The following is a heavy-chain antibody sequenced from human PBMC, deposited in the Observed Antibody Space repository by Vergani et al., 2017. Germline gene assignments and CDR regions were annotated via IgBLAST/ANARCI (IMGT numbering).Heavy chain of an antibody. J-gene: IGHJ3*02. Sequence: QVQLQQWGAGLLKPSETLSLTCAVYGGSFSGYYWSWIRQPPGKGLEWIGHIYYSGSTNYNPALKSRVTISVDTSNIHFSLMLSSVTAADTAVYYCARALVYYYGSGGAFDIWGQGTMVTVSS. CDR1: GGSFSGYY. CDR3: ARALVYYYGSGGAFDI. CDR2: IYYSGST. V-gene: IGHV4-34*11. D-gene: IGHD3-10*01.